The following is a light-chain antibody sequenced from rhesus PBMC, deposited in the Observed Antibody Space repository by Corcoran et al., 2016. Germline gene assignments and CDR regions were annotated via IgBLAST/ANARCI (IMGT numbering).Light chain of an antibody. V-gene: IGKV2-72*01. J-gene: IGKJ3*01. CDR1: QSLLHSNGNTY. Sequence: DIVMTQSPLSLPITPGEPASISCRSSQSLLHSNGNTYLHWYLQKPGQSPQLLIYVGSNRASGVPDRFRGRGSGTGFTLKISKVEAEDVGVYYCVQAIAFPFTFGPGTKLDIK. CDR3: VQAIAFPFT. CDR2: VGS.